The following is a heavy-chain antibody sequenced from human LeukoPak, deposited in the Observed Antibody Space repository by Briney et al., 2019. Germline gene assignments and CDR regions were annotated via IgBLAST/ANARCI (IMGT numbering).Heavy chain of an antibody. D-gene: IGHD3-10*02. Sequence: GGSLRLSCAASGFTFISYWMSWVRQAPGKGLEWVANIKQDGSEKYYVGSVKGRFTISRDNAKNSLYLQTNSLRAEDTAVYYCAELGITMIGGVWGKGTTVTISS. CDR2: IKQDGSEK. CDR1: GFTFISYW. CDR3: AELGITMIGGV. V-gene: IGHV3-7*01. J-gene: IGHJ6*04.